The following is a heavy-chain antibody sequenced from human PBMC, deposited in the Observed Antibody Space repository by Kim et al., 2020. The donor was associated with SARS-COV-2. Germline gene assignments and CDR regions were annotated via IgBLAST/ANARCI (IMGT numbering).Heavy chain of an antibody. Sequence: GGSLRLSCAASGFTFSSYAMHWVRQAPGKGLEWVAVISYDGSNKYYADSVKGRFTISRDNSKNTLYLQMNSLRAEDTAVYYCARDSSHPWDGYFDYWGQGTLVTVSS. CDR3: ARDSSHPWDGYFDY. CDR2: ISYDGSNK. CDR1: GFTFSSYA. V-gene: IGHV3-30-3*01. D-gene: IGHD1-26*01. J-gene: IGHJ4*02.